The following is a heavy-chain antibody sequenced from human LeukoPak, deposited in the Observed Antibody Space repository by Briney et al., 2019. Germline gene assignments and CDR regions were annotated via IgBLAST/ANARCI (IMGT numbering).Heavy chain of an antibody. CDR3: AKDLSTCGGDCYWDYYYYGMDV. J-gene: IGHJ6*02. CDR1: GFAFSSYA. Sequence: GGSLRLSCAASGFAFSSYAMSWVRQAPGKGLEWVSGLSASGGITYYADSVKGRFTISRDNSKNKLYLQMNSLRAEDTAVYYCAKDLSTCGGDCYWDYYYYGMDVWGQGTTVTVSS. V-gene: IGHV3-23*01. CDR2: LSASGGIT. D-gene: IGHD2-21*02.